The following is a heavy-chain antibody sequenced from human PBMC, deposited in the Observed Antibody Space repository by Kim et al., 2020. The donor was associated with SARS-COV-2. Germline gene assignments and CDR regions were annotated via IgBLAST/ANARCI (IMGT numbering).Heavy chain of an antibody. D-gene: IGHD3-10*01. CDR2: IKQDGSEK. CDR1: GFTFSSYW. CDR3: ARGTEVGLLWFGELLYPTGPFDI. J-gene: IGHJ3*02. V-gene: IGHV3-7*01. Sequence: GGSLRLSCAASGFTFSSYWMSWVRQAPGKGLEWVANIKQDGSEKYYVDSVKGRFTISRDNAKNSLYLQMNSLRAEDTAVYYCARGTEVGLLWFGELLYPTGPFDIWGQGTMVTVSS.